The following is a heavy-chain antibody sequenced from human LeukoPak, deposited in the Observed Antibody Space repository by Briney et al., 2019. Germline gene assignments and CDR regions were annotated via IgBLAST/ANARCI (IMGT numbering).Heavy chain of an antibody. CDR1: GFSFSSYE. Sequence: GGSLRPSRAASGFSFSSYEMNWVRQAPGKGLEWVAYIMSSGRTIYYADSVKGRFTISRDNAKNSLYLQMNSLRAEDTAVYYCARGGSYGAYWGQGTLVTVSS. D-gene: IGHD1-26*01. J-gene: IGHJ4*02. V-gene: IGHV3-48*03. CDR3: ARGGSYGAY. CDR2: IMSSGRTI.